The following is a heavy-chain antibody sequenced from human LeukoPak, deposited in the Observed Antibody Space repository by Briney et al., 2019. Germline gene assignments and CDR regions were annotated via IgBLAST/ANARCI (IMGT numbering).Heavy chain of an antibody. J-gene: IGHJ4*02. CDR1: GFTFSHFG. V-gene: IGHV3-21*01. Sequence: GGSLRLSCAASGFTFSHFGFIWIRQAPGQGMEWVASMTTFDARIYYADSVRGRFTISRDTAANSLFLHMNSLTAEDTAVYYCARDPNRDRFQYFDFWGQGDLVTVSS. CDR3: ARDPNRDRFQYFDF. CDR2: MTTFDARI. D-gene: IGHD1-14*01.